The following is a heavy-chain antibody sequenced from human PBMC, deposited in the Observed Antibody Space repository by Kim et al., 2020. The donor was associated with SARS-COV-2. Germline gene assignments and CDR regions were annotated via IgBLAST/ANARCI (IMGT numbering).Heavy chain of an antibody. V-gene: IGHV1-69*02. CDR3: ARGGSGSYYSHYYFDY. Sequence: KFQGRVTITADKSTSTAYMELSSRRSEDTAVYYCARGGSGSYYSHYYFDYWGQGTLVTVSS. J-gene: IGHJ4*02. D-gene: IGHD1-26*01.